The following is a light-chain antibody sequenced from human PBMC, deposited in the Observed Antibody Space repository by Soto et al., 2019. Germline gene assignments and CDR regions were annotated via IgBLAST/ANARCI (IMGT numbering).Light chain of an antibody. V-gene: IGLV2-14*03. J-gene: IGLJ1*01. CDR2: DVI. Sequence: QSVLTQPASVSGSPGQSITISCSGTNTDVGAYDYVSWYQQHPGKAPKLILYDVINRPSGVSDRFSGYKSGNTASLTISGLQAEDEDEYFCSSYSTISNLVFGTGTKLTVL. CDR3: SSYSTISNLV. CDR1: NTDVGAYDY.